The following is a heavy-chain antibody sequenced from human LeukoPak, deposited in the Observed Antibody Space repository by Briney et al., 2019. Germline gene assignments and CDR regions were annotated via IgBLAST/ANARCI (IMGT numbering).Heavy chain of an antibody. V-gene: IGHV1-69*13. D-gene: IGHD3-22*01. Sequence: RGASVKVSCKASGGTFSSYAISWVRQAPGQGLEWMGGIIPIFGTANYAQKFQGRVTITADESTSTAYMELSSLRSEDTAVYYCARGQVVYDNSWPADDYWGQGTLVTVSS. J-gene: IGHJ4*02. CDR1: GGTFSSYA. CDR2: IIPIFGTA. CDR3: ARGQVVYDNSWPADDY.